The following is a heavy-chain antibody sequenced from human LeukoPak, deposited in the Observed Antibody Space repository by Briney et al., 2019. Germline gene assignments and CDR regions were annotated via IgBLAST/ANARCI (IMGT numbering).Heavy chain of an antibody. CDR2: IKSKGYGGTA. Sequence: GVLRLSCTASGFTFDDYSMSWVRQAPGKGLEWVGFIKSKGYGGTAEYAASVKGRFAISRDDSKSIAYLQMNSLKTEDTAVYYCTRWTHISGNWHRDVWGQGTLVTVSS. V-gene: IGHV3-49*04. J-gene: IGHJ4*02. CDR1: GFTFDDYS. D-gene: IGHD2-21*01. CDR3: TRWTHISGNWHRDV.